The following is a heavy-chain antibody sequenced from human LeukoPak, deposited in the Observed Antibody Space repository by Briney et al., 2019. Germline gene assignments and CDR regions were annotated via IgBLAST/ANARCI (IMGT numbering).Heavy chain of an antibody. CDR1: GGSISSSSYY. CDR3: ARLLGWFDP. J-gene: IGHJ5*02. Sequence: SETLSLTCAVSGGSISSSSYYWGWIRQPPGKGLEWIGSIYYSGSTYYNPSLKSRVTISVDTSKNQFSLKLSSVTAADTAVYYCARLLGWFDPWGQGTLVTVSS. CDR2: IYYSGST. V-gene: IGHV4-39*01.